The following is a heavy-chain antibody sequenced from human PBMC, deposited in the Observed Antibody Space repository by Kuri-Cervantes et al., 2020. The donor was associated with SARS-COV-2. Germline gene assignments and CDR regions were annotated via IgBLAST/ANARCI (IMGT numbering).Heavy chain of an antibody. CDR3: AKTSAGWLFDY. CDR1: GFRFSSHG. CDR2: ISYDGTDK. Sequence: GGSLRLSCAASGFRFSSHGMHWVRQAPGKGLEWVALISYDGTDKYYADSLKGRFTISRDNSKNTLYLQMNSLRAEDTAVYTCAKTSAGWLFDYWGQGTLVTVSS. V-gene: IGHV3-30*18. D-gene: IGHD2-15*01. J-gene: IGHJ4*02.